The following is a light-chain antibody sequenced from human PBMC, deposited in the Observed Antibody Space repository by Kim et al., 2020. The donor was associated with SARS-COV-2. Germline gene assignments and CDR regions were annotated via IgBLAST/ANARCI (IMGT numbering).Light chain of an antibody. Sequence: EIVMTQSPATLSVSPGERATLSCRASQSVSNNLAWYQQKPGQAPRLLIYGASTRATGFPARFSGSGSGTEFTLTISSLQSEDFAVYYCQQYNNWPRTFGPGTKVDIK. CDR1: QSVSNN. J-gene: IGKJ3*01. CDR2: GAS. CDR3: QQYNNWPRT. V-gene: IGKV3-15*01.